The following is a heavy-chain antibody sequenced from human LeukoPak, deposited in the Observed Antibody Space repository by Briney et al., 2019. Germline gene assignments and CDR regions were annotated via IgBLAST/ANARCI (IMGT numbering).Heavy chain of an antibody. D-gene: IGHD5-12*01. CDR2: IYYSGST. CDR1: GCSISGYY. V-gene: IGHV4-59*01. CDR3: ASGYGKFDY. J-gene: IGHJ4*02. Sequence: SETLSLTCTVSGCSISGYYWSWIRQPPGKGLEWIGYIYYSGSTNYNPSLKSRVTISVDTSKNQFSLKLSSVTAADTAVYYCASGYGKFDYWGQGTLVTVSS.